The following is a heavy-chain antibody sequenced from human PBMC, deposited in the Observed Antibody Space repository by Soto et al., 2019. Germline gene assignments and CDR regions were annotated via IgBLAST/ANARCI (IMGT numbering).Heavy chain of an antibody. CDR1: GDTFNFYT. J-gene: IGHJ4*02. D-gene: IGHD3-16*02. Sequence: QVQLVQSGSDVKKAGSSVKVSCKASGDTFNFYTINWVRQAPGLGLEWMGRFNPILSRSNYAQKFEGRVTITADKSTNTVSMQLSRLRVEDSAMYCCVSSYRSGYRVFDCCGQGALCTVSS. CDR3: VSSYRSGYRVFDC. CDR2: FNPILSRS. V-gene: IGHV1-69*02.